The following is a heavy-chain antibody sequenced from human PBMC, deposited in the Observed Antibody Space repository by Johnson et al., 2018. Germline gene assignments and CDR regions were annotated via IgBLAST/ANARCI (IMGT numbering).Heavy chain of an antibody. CDR1: GFTFDDYA. J-gene: IGHJ6*02. V-gene: IGHV3-9*01. CDR3: AKTIRGYSYGYYYYYYGMDV. D-gene: IGHD5-18*01. CDR2: ISWNSGSK. Sequence: VQLVQSGGGLVQPGRSXRLSCAASGFTFDDYAMHWVRQAPGKGREWVSGISWNSGSKASADPVKGRFTISRDNAKNSLYLQMNSLRAEDTALYYCAKTIRGYSYGYYYYYYGMDVWGQGTTVTVSS.